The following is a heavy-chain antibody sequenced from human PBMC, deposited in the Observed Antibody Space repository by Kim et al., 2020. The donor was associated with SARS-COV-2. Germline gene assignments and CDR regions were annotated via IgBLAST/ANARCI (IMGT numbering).Heavy chain of an antibody. V-gene: IGHV3-43*01. Sequence: GGSLRLSCGASGFNFDDFTMHWVRQAPGKGLECVSVISWDGLTTHYADSVRGRFTISRDNKKNSLYLQMNSLTTEDTALYYCAKDKGMLRWVDSW. CDR3: AKDKGMLRWVDS. CDR2: ISWDGLTT. CDR1: GFNFDDFT. D-gene: IGHD2-21*01. J-gene: IGHJ5*01.